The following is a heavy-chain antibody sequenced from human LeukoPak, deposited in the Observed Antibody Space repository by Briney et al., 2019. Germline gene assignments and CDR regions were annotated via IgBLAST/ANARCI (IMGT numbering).Heavy chain of an antibody. V-gene: IGHV1-8*01. CDR1: GYSFTGYD. CDR2: MNPNSGNA. Sequence: ASVKVSCKASGYSFTGYDINWVRQAPGQGLEWMGWMNPNSGNAGYAQKFQGRVSMTRNTSITTVYMEVSSLTSEDTAVYYCARGGVGCSGGICYSDWFGPWGQGTLVTVSS. D-gene: IGHD2-15*01. CDR3: ARGGVGCSGGICYSDWFGP. J-gene: IGHJ5*02.